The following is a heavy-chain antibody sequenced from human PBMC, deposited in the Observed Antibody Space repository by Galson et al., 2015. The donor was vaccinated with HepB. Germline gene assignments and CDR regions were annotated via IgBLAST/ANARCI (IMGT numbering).Heavy chain of an antibody. CDR1: GFTFSNAW. J-gene: IGHJ4*02. CDR2: MWYDGSNK. V-gene: IGHV3-33*08. CDR3: VRGDGQYSSGRFDY. D-gene: IGHD6-19*01. Sequence: SLRLSCAASGFTFSNAWMSWVRQAPGKGLEWVALMWYDGSNKYYADSVKGRFTISRDNSKNTLYLQMSSLRAEDTAVYYCVRGDGQYSSGRFDYWGQGTLVTVSS.